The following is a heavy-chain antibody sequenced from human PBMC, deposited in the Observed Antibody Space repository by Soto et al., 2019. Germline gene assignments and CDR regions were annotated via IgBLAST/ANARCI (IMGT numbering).Heavy chain of an antibody. CDR2: IYHSGST. CDR3: AIDPGYGSSWGPAGLAS. CDR1: GDSIRSYY. J-gene: IGHJ4*02. D-gene: IGHD6-13*01. V-gene: IGHV4-59*12. Sequence: SETLSLTCSVSGDSIRSYYWSWFRPPPGKGLGGIGNIYHSGSTNYNPSLKSRVTISVDTSKNQFSLKLSSVTPAYTAVYYCAIDPGYGSSWGPAGLASGGQGTLVPVPS.